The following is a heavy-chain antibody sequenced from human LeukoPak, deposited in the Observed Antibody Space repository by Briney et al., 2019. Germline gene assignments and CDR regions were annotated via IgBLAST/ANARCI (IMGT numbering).Heavy chain of an antibody. D-gene: IGHD3-10*01. V-gene: IGHV4-34*01. CDR3: ARGAIEGIDY. Sequence: PSETLSLTCAVYGGSFSGYYWSWIRQPPGKGLEWIGEINHSGSTNYNPSLKSRVTISVDTSKNQFSLKLSSVIAADTAVYYCARGAIEGIDYWGQGTLVTVSS. CDR2: INHSGST. J-gene: IGHJ4*02. CDR1: GGSFSGYY.